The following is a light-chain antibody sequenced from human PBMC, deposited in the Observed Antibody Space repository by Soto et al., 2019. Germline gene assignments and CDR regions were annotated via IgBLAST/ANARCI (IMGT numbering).Light chain of an antibody. Sequence: DIQMTQSPSTLSASVGDRVTITCRASQSISSWLAWYQQKPGKAPQLLIYDASSLESGVPSRLSGSGSGTEFTLTISSLQPDDFATYYCQQSMGTFGQGTKVEIK. J-gene: IGKJ1*01. V-gene: IGKV1-5*01. CDR3: QQSMGT. CDR1: QSISSW. CDR2: DAS.